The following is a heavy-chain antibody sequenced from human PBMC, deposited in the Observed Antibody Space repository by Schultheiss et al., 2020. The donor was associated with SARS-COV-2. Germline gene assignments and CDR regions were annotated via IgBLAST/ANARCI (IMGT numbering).Heavy chain of an antibody. CDR3: ARGGYYYYMDV. CDR1: GGSISSGSYY. V-gene: IGHV4-61*10. Sequence: SETLSLTCTVSGGSISSGSYYWSWIRQPAGKGLEWIGYIYYSGSTNYNPSLKSRVTISVDTSKNQFSLKLSSVTAADTAVYYCARGGYYYYMDVWGKGTTVTVSS. J-gene: IGHJ6*03. CDR2: IYYSGST.